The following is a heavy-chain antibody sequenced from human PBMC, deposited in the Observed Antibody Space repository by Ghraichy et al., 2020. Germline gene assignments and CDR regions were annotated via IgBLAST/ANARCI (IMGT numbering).Heavy chain of an antibody. J-gene: IGHJ6*02. CDR3: ARTTPYSGYGSQYGMDV. Sequence: ASVKVSCKASGYTFTGYYMHWVRQAPGQGLEWMGWINPNSGGTNYAQKFQGRVTMTRDTSISTAYMELSRLRSDDTAVYYCARTTPYSGYGSQYGMDVWGQGTTVTVSS. V-gene: IGHV1-2*02. CDR2: INPNSGGT. CDR1: GYTFTGYY. D-gene: IGHD5-12*01.